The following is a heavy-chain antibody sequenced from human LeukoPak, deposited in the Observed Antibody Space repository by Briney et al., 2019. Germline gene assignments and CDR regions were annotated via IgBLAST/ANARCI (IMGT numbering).Heavy chain of an antibody. V-gene: IGHV4-61*05. CDR3: ARSSEGRYYYDSSGFSYCYYYMDV. D-gene: IGHD3-22*01. J-gene: IGHJ6*03. CDR1: GGSISTSSYY. CDR2: IYYSGST. Sequence: SETLSLTCTVSGGSISTSSYYWGWVRQPPGRGLEWIGYIYYSGSTYYNPSLRSRVTISVDTSKNQFSLKLSSVTAADTAVYYCARSSEGRYYYDSSGFSYCYYYMDVWGKGTTVTISS.